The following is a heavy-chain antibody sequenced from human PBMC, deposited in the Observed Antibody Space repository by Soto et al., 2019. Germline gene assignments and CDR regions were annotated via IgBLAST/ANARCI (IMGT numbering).Heavy chain of an antibody. Sequence: VKVSCKASGGTFSSYAISWVRQAPGQGLEWMGGIIPIFGTANYAQKFQGRVTITADESTGTAYMELSSLRSEDTAVYYCAGGYYYYYGMDVWGQGTTVTVSS. D-gene: IGHD3-16*01. CDR1: GGTFSSYA. V-gene: IGHV1-69*01. CDR3: AGGYYYYYGMDV. CDR2: IIPIFGTA. J-gene: IGHJ6*02.